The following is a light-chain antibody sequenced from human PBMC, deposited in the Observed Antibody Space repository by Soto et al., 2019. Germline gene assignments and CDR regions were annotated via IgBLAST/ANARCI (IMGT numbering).Light chain of an antibody. V-gene: IGLV2-8*01. Sequence: SALTRPPSASGSPGQSVTISCTGTSSDGGGYSYVAWFQQHPGKAPKLMIYEVTKRPSGVPDRFSGSKSGNTASLTVSGLQAEDEADYYCSSYAGSSTYVFGTGTKVTVL. CDR2: EVT. J-gene: IGLJ1*01. CDR3: SSYAGSSTYV. CDR1: SSDGGGYSY.